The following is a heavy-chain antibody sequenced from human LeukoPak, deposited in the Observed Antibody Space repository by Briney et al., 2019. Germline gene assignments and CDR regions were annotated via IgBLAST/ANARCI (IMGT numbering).Heavy chain of an antibody. CDR2: YDPEAGET. J-gene: IGHJ3*02. CDR3: AAFPLWFGDFLSSTRRDAFGI. D-gene: IGHD3-10*01. CDR1: GYTLTQLS. Sequence: ASVKAACKVSGYTLTQLSMHWVRQAPGKGLEWMGGYDPEAGETIYAQNFQGRVTMTEDTSTDTAYMELSSLRSEDTAVYYCAAFPLWFGDFLSSTRRDAFGIWGQGTVDPVSS. V-gene: IGHV1-24*01.